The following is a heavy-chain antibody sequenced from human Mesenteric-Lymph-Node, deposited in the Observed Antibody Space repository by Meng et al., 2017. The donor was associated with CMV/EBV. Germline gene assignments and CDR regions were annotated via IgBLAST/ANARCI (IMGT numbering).Heavy chain of an antibody. CDR2: IYYSGST. V-gene: IGHV4-39*01. CDR3: ARTEYDFWSGYSIGAVDY. CDR1: ISSSSYY. D-gene: IGHD3-3*01. J-gene: IGHJ4*02. Sequence: ISSSSYYWGWIRQPAGKGLEWIGSIYYSGSTYYNPSLKSRVTISVDTSKNQFSLKLSSVTAADTAVYYCARTEYDFWSGYSIGAVDYWGQGTLVTVSS.